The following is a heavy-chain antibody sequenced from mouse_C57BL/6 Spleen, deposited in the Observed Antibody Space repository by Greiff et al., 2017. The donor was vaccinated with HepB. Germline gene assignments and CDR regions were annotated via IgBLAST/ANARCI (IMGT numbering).Heavy chain of an antibody. V-gene: IGHV1-74*01. CDR3: AKDSSGTGGFAY. D-gene: IGHD3-2*02. CDR2: IHPSDSDT. J-gene: IGHJ3*01. CDR1: GYTFTSYW. Sequence: QVQLKESGAELVKPGASVKVSCKASGYTFTSYWMHWVEQRPGQGLEWIGRIHPSDSDTNYNQKFKGKATLTVDKSSSTAYMQLSSLTSEDSAVYYCAKDSSGTGGFAYWGQGTLVTVSA.